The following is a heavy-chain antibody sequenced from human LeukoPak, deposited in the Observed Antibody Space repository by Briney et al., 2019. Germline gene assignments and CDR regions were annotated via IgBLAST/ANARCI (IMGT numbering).Heavy chain of an antibody. D-gene: IGHD6-6*01. CDR1: GYSISSGYS. J-gene: IGHJ3*02. CDR3: ARLQLWPTEDAFDI. Sequence: SETLSLTCVVSGYSISSGYSWGWVRQPPGKGLEWIGSIFHTGNTYYNPSLKSRVTISVDTSRNQFSLKLSSVPAADTAVYYCARLQLWPTEDAFDIWGQGTMVTVSS. V-gene: IGHV4-38-2*01. CDR2: IFHTGNT.